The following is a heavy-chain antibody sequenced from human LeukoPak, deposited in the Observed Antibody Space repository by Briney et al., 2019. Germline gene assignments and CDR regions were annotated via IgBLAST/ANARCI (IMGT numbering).Heavy chain of an antibody. V-gene: IGHV4-38-2*02. J-gene: IGHJ3*02. D-gene: IGHD3-22*01. Sequence: SETLSLTCSVSGYSVSSGFYWGWIRQPAGKGLEWIGRISSSGSTNYNPSLKSRVTISVDTSKNQFSLKLSSVTAADTAVYFCARGPYSYDSSGAFDIWGQGTMVTVSS. CDR2: ISSSGST. CDR1: GYSVSSGFY. CDR3: ARGPYSYDSSGAFDI.